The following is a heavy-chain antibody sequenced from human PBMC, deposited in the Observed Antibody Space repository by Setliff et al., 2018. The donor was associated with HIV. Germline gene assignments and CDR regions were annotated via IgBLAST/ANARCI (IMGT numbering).Heavy chain of an antibody. CDR3: ARDHVFGSRTGFDP. D-gene: IGHD3-10*01. Sequence: SETLSLTCAVSGGPLNSRNWWSWVRQPPGKGLEWIGEVFHSGSANSNASLRSRVMISADTSKNQFSLKLSAVTAADTAVYYCARDHVFGSRTGFDPWGPGILVTVPQ. J-gene: IGHJ5*02. CDR2: VFHSGSA. CDR1: GGPLNSRNW. V-gene: IGHV4-4*02.